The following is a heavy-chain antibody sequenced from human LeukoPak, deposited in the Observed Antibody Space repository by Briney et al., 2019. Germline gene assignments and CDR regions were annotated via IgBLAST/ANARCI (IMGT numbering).Heavy chain of an antibody. CDR2: IYTSGST. J-gene: IGHJ4*02. CDR3: ARQVAGIGLYYFDY. CDR1: GGSISSYY. Sequence: SETLSLTCTVSGGSISSYYWSWIRQPAGKGPEWIGRIYTSGSTNYNPSLKSRVTMSVDTSKNQFSLKLTSVTAADTAVYYCARQVAGIGLYYFDYWGQGTLVTVSS. V-gene: IGHV4-4*07. D-gene: IGHD6-19*01.